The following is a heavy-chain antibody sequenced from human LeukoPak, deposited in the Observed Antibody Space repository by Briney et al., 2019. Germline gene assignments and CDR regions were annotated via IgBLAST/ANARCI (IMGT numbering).Heavy chain of an antibody. J-gene: IGHJ4*02. Sequence: GGSLRLSCAASGFTFSSYGMHWVRQAPGKGLEWVAVISYDGSNKYYADSVRGRFTISRDNSKNTLYLQMNSLRAEDTAVYYCATGGTTGSFDYWGQGTLVTVSS. V-gene: IGHV3-30*03. CDR3: ATGGTTGSFDY. CDR1: GFTFSSYG. D-gene: IGHD1-1*01. CDR2: ISYDGSNK.